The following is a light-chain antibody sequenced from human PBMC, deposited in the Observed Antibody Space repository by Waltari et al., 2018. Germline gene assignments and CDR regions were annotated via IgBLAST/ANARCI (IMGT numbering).Light chain of an antibody. CDR2: GAS. J-gene: IGKJ1*01. CDR3: QQHNDWPPWT. CDR1: QNVNSN. Sequence: EIIMTQSPATLSLSPGERATLSCRASQNVNSNLAWYQQKPGQAPRLLIYGASIRATGIPARFSGSGSGTQFTLTINSLPSEDSAVYFCQQHNDWPPWTFGQGTKVELK. V-gene: IGKV3-15*01.